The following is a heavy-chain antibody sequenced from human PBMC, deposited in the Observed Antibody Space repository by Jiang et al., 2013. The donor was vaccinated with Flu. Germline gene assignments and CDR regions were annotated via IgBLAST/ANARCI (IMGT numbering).Heavy chain of an antibody. CDR3: ATLRGSTFDTYLMDS. D-gene: IGHD3-16*01. V-gene: IGHV3-30*02. Sequence: QLVESGGGVVQPGGSLRLSCAASGFTFSYYRMFWVRQAPGKGLEWVASVWHDGTNRNYADSVRGRFTISRDNSKNTLYMYMNSLRPEDTAIYFCATLRGSTFDTYLMDSWGQGTLVSVSS. J-gene: IGHJ4*02. CDR1: GFTFSYYR. CDR2: VWHDGTNR.